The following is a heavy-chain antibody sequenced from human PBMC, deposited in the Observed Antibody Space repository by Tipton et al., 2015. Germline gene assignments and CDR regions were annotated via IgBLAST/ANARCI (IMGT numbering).Heavy chain of an antibody. J-gene: IGHJ4*02. CDR2: IYYSGST. CDR3: ARVNTGSYSYFDY. V-gene: IGHV4-39*07. D-gene: IGHD3-10*01. Sequence: LRLSCTVFGGSMSRSSYYWGWIRQPPGKGLEWIGSIYYSGSTHYNPSLKSRVTISVDTSKNQFSLKLSSVTAADTAVYYCARVNTGSYSYFDYWGQGTLVTVSS. CDR1: GGSMSRSSYY.